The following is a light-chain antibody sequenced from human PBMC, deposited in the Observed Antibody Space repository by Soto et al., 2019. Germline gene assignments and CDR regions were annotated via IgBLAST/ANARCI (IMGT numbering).Light chain of an antibody. J-gene: IGKJ1*01. CDR3: QQYVSSVT. CDR1: QSVDSSF. Sequence: EIVLTQSPGFLSLSPGERATLSCRASQSVDSSFFAWYQQKPGQAPRLLIYGASKTATGIPDRFSGSGSWTDLPLTISRLETEDFAVYYCQQYVSSVTFGQGPKVEIK. CDR2: GAS. V-gene: IGKV3-20*01.